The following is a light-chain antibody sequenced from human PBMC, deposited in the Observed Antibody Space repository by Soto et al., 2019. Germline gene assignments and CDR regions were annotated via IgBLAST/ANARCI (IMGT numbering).Light chain of an antibody. CDR3: QQRFNWPRFT. J-gene: IGKJ2*01. CDR2: DAS. CDR1: QSVSSY. Sequence: EIVLTQSPATLSLSPGERATLSCRASQSVSSYLAWYQQKPGQAPRLLIYDASNRATGIPARFSGGGSGTDFTLPIISLEPEDFAVYYCQQRFNWPRFTFGQGTKLEIK. V-gene: IGKV3-11*01.